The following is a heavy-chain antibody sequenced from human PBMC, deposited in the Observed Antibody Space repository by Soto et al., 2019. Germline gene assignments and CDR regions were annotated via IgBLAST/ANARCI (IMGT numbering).Heavy chain of an antibody. Sequence: SETLSLTCTVSGGSISSGGYYWSWIRHHPGKGLEWIGYIYYSGSTYYNPSLKSRVTISVDTSKNQFSLKLSSVTAADTAVYYCARDHRSTDYDFWSGPRSDYYYGMDVWGQGTTVTVSS. CDR3: ARDHRSTDYDFWSGPRSDYYYGMDV. J-gene: IGHJ6*02. CDR1: GGSISSGGYY. CDR2: IYYSGST. V-gene: IGHV4-31*03. D-gene: IGHD3-3*01.